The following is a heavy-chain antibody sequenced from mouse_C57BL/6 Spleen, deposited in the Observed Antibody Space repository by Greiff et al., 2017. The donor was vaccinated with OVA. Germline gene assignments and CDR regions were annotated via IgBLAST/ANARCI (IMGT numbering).Heavy chain of an antibody. Sequence: VQLQQPGAELVMPGASVKLSCKASGYTFTSYWMHWVKQRPGQGLEWIGEIDPSDSYTNYNQKFKGKSTLTVDKSSSTAYMQLSSLTSEDSAVYYCARYDYGNYDSFAYWGQGTLVTVSA. CDR2: IDPSDSYT. V-gene: IGHV1-69*01. J-gene: IGHJ3*01. D-gene: IGHD2-1*01. CDR1: GYTFTSYW. CDR3: ARYDYGNYDSFAY.